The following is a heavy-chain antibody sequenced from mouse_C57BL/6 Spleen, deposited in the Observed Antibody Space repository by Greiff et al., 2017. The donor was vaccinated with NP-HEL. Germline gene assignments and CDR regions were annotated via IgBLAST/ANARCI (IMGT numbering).Heavy chain of an antibody. CDR1: GYTFTDYE. CDR3: TRRGTYYSNYLFAY. CDR2: IDPETGGT. Sequence: QVQLQQSGAELVRPGASVTLSCKASGYTFTDYEMHWVKQTPVHGLEWIGAIDPETGGTAYNQKFKGKAILTADKSSSTAYMELRSLTSEDSAVYYCTRRGTYYSNYLFAYWGQGTLVTVSA. D-gene: IGHD2-5*01. J-gene: IGHJ3*01. V-gene: IGHV1-15*01.